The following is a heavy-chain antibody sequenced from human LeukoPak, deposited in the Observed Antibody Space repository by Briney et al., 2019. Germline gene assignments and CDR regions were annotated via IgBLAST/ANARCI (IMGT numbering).Heavy chain of an antibody. J-gene: IGHJ4*02. Sequence: GGSLRLSCAASGFTFSSYSMNWVRQAPGRGLEWVANMMHDGSEEDYVDSVKGRFTISRDNAKNSLFLQMSSLRAEDTAVYYCARAKWDLLRPATPAFDYWGQGTQVTVSP. CDR1: GFTFSSYS. D-gene: IGHD1-26*01. CDR3: ARAKWDLLRPATPAFDY. V-gene: IGHV3-7*04. CDR2: MMHDGSEE.